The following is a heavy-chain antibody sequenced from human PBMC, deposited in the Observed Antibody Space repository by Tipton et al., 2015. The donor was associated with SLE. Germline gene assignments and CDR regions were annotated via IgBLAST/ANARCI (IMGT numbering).Heavy chain of an antibody. D-gene: IGHD5-18*01. CDR1: GGSFSVYY. CDR2: INHSGST. V-gene: IGHV4-34*01. Sequence: TLSLTCAVYGGSFSVYYWSWIRQPPGKGLEWIGEINHSGSTNYNPSLKSRVTISVDTSKNQFSLKLSSVTAADTAVYYCARGYSYPSYFDLWGRGTLVTVSS. J-gene: IGHJ2*01. CDR3: ARGYSYPSYFDL.